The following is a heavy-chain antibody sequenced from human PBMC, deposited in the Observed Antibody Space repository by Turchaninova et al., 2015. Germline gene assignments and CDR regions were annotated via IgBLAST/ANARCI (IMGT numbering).Heavy chain of an antibody. J-gene: IGHJ4*02. CDR2: INHSDGST. V-gene: IGHV1-46*01. CDR1: GYTFTSYT. Sequence: QVLLVQSGAEVKKPGASVTVACKASGYTFTSYTMHWVRQATGHGREWMGIINHSDGSTNYPQKFQGRLTMTRDTDTRQVYMELSSLKHEEKAVNYCARRVPEVGYGSSTSCPYCFDFWGQGTLVTVSS. D-gene: IGHD2-2*01. CDR3: ARRVPEVGYGSSTSCPYCFDF.